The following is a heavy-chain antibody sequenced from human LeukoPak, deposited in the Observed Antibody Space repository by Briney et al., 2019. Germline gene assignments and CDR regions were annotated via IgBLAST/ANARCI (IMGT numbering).Heavy chain of an antibody. V-gene: IGHV4-39*01. Sequence: PSETLSLACTVSGASISSSSYYWGWIRQPPGKGLEWIGTFYYSGSTYYNPSLKSRVTMSVDTSKNQFSLKLSSVTAADTAVYYCARVAVVTTEFDYRGQGTLVTVSS. CDR1: GASISSSSYY. J-gene: IGHJ4*02. CDR2: FYYSGST. CDR3: ARVAVVTTEFDY. D-gene: IGHD5-12*01.